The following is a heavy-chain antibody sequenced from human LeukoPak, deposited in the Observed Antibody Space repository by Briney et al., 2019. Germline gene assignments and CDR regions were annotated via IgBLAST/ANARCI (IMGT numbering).Heavy chain of an antibody. CDR1: GFIISDYA. D-gene: IGHD6-13*01. Sequence: PGGSLRLSCSAPGFIISDYAMHWVRQAPGKGLEGVSAISANGGSTYYADSVKGRFTISRDTSKNTLYLQLSSLRAEDTAMYHCVKDLYKGDTASWYFFHYWGQGTLVTVSS. CDR3: VKDLYKGDTASWYFFHY. V-gene: IGHV3-64D*06. CDR2: ISANGGST. J-gene: IGHJ4*02.